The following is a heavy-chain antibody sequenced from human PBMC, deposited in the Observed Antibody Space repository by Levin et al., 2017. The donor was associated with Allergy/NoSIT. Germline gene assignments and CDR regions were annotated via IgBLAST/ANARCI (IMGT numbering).Heavy chain of an antibody. CDR3: ARAEVGSEH. V-gene: IGHV4-61*02. J-gene: IGHJ4*02. Sequence: LSLPFPFSFFSLLRVRSYWSWIRQPAAKGLEWIGRIYSSGSANYNPSLKSRVTLSVATSKNQFSLKLSSVTAADTAVYYCARAEVGSEHWGQGTLVIVSS. CDR2: IYSSGSA. D-gene: IGHD3-10*01. CDR1: FFSLLRVRSY.